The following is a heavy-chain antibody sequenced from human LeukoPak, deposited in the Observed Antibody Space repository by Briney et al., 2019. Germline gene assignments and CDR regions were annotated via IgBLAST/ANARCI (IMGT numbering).Heavy chain of an antibody. CDR2: IYHSGST. V-gene: IGHV4-38-2*02. J-gene: IGHJ5*02. D-gene: IGHD6-19*01. Sequence: SETLSLTCTVSGYSISSGYYWGWIRQPPGKGLEWIGSIYHSGSTYYNPFLKSRVTISVDTSKNQFSLKLSSVTAADTAVYYCARVVRIGAVADVCWFDPWGQGTLVTVSS. CDR1: GYSISSGYY. CDR3: ARVVRIGAVADVCWFDP.